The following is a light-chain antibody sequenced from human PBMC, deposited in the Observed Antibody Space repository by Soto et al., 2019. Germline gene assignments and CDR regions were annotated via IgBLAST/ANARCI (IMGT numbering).Light chain of an antibody. Sequence: QSALTQPASVSGSPGQSITISCTGTSSDVGGYNYVSWYQQHPGKAPKLMIYDVSNRPSGVSNRFSGSKSGNTASLTISGLQAEDEAEYYCRSYTSSTTVVFGGGTKLTVL. CDR3: RSYTSSTTVV. CDR1: SSDVGGYNY. J-gene: IGLJ2*01. CDR2: DVS. V-gene: IGLV2-14*01.